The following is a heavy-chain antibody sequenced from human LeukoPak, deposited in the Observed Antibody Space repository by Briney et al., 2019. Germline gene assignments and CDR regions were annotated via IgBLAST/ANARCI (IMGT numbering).Heavy chain of an antibody. V-gene: IGHV1-18*01. CDR1: GGTFSSYA. J-gene: IGHJ4*02. Sequence: ASVKVSCKASGGTFSSYAITWVRQAPGQGLEWMGWISAYNGDTNYAQKLQGRVNMTTDTSTSTAYMELRSLRFDDTAVYYCARDGEGYCSSTSCYGTYWGQGTLVTVSS. D-gene: IGHD2-2*01. CDR2: ISAYNGDT. CDR3: ARDGEGYCSSTSCYGTY.